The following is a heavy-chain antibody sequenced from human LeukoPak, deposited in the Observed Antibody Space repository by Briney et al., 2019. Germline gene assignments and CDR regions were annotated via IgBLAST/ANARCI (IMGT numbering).Heavy chain of an antibody. CDR1: GYFISSGYY. D-gene: IGHD3-10*01. CDR2: IYTSGST. CDR3: AREPRHPGRYYGSGSSSRNWFDP. V-gene: IGHV4-4*07. J-gene: IGHJ5*02. Sequence: PSETLSLTCTGSGYFISSGYYWSWIRQPAGKGLEWIGRIYTSGSTNYNPSLKSRVTMSVDTSKNQFSLKLSSVTAADTAVYYCAREPRHPGRYYGSGSSSRNWFDPWGQGTLVTVSS.